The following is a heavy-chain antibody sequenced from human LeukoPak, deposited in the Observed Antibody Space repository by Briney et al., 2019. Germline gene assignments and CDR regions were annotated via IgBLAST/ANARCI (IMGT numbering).Heavy chain of an antibody. J-gene: IGHJ4*02. CDR3: ARKLWHRNDC. D-gene: IGHD3-16*01. CDR2: TVSEIDGGTT. V-gene: IGHV3-15*04. Sequence: GGSLRLSCAASGFTFNYAWMSWVRQVPGKGLEWVGQTVSEIDGGTTDYAAPVKGRFTVSRDNFKNTLYLQMNSLRAEDTALYCCARKLWHRNDCWGQGTLVTVSS. CDR1: GFTFNYAW.